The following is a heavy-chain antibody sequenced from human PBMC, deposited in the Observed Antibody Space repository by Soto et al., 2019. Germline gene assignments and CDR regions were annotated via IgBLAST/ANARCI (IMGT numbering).Heavy chain of an antibody. V-gene: IGHV4-59*08. J-gene: IGHJ6*02. CDR3: ARRNYNYGMDV. CDR1: GGSISSYY. Sequence: SETLSLTCTVSGGSISSYYWSWIRQPPGKGLEWIGYIYYSGSTKHNPSLKSRVTISEDTSKNQFSLKMTSVTAADTAVYYCARRNYNYGMDVWGQGTTVTVSS. CDR2: IYYSGST.